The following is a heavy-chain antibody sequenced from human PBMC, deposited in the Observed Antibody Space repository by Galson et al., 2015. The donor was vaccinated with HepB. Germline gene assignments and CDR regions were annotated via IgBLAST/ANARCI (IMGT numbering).Heavy chain of an antibody. V-gene: IGHV4-4*07. CDR3: ARATSSSWYDIFDY. D-gene: IGHD6-13*01. Sequence: ETLSLTCTVSGGSISSYYWSWIRQPAGKGLEWIGRIYTSGSTNYNPSLESRVTMSVDTSKNQFSLKLSSVTAADTAVYYCARATSSSWYDIFDYWGQGTLVTVSS. CDR1: GGSISSYY. J-gene: IGHJ4*02. CDR2: IYTSGST.